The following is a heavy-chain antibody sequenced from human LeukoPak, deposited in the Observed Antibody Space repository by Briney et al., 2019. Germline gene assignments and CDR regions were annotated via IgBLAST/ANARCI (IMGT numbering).Heavy chain of an antibody. CDR1: GFTFSSYA. D-gene: IGHD2-21*01. V-gene: IGHV3-23*01. CDR2: ISGSGGST. CDR3: ARARIAYYYGMDV. Sequence: GGSLRLSCAASGFTFSSYAMSWVRQAPGKGLEWVSAISGSGGSTYYADSVKGRFTISRDNSKNTLYLQMNSLRAEDTAVYYCARARIAYYYGMDVWGQGTTVTVSS. J-gene: IGHJ6*02.